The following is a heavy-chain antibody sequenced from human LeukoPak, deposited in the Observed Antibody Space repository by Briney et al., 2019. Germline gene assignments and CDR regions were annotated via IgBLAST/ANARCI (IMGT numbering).Heavy chain of an antibody. CDR2: IYSGGST. J-gene: IGHJ4*02. CDR3: ARGSRSVEFGDTLYYFDY. D-gene: IGHD3-10*01. CDR1: GFTVSSNY. Sequence: GGSLRLSCAASGFTVSSNYMSWVRQAPGKGLEWVSVIYSGGSTYYADSVKGRFTISRHNSKNTLYLQMSSLRAEDTAVYYCARGSRSVEFGDTLYYFDYWGQGTLVTVSS. V-gene: IGHV3-53*04.